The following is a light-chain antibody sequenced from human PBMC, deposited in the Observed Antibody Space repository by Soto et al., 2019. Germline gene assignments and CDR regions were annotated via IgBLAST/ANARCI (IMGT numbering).Light chain of an antibody. CDR3: QQRSKWPT. J-gene: IGKJ4*01. CDR2: DAS. CDR1: QSVSSY. Sequence: EIVLTQSPATLSLSPGERATLSCRASQSVSSYLAWSQQKPRQAPRLLIYDASNRATGIPARFSGSGSGTDFTLTISSLEPEGFAVYYCQQRSKWPTFGGGTKVEIK. V-gene: IGKV3-11*01.